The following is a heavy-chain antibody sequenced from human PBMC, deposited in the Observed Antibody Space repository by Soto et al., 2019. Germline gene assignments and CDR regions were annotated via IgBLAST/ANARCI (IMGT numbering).Heavy chain of an antibody. CDR3: ARAGYYFWSGYPTSYYYYYMDV. J-gene: IGHJ6*03. CDR1: GGSISSYY. Sequence: SETLSLTCTVSGGSISSYYWSWIRQPPGKGLEWIGYIYYSGSTNYNPSLKSRVTISVDTSKNQFSLKLSSVTAADTAVYYCARAGYYFWSGYPTSYYYYYMDVWGKGTTVTVSS. D-gene: IGHD3-3*01. V-gene: IGHV4-59*01. CDR2: IYYSGST.